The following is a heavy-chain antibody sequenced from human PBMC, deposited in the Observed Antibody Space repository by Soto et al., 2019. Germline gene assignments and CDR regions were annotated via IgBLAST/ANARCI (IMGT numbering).Heavy chain of an antibody. D-gene: IGHD5-12*01. CDR3: AKDKVAMNYGMDV. CDR2: ISYDGSNK. Sequence: GGSLRLSCAASGFTFSSYGMHWVRQAPGKGLEWVAVISYDGSNKYYADSVKGRFTISRDNSKNTLHLQMNSLRAEDTAVYYCAKDKVAMNYGMDVWGQGTTVTVSS. V-gene: IGHV3-30*18. J-gene: IGHJ6*02. CDR1: GFTFSSYG.